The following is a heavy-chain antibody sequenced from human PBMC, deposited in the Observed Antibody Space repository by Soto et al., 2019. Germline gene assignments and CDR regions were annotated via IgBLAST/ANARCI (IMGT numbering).Heavy chain of an antibody. Sequence: GASVKVSCKASGYTFTSYGISWVRQAPGQGLEWMGWISAYNGNTNYAQKLQGRVTMTTDTSTSTAYMELRSLRSDDTAVYYCAKEVQTTPPPTFDNWGQGTMVTVSS. D-gene: IGHD1-1*01. CDR2: ISAYNGNT. J-gene: IGHJ3*02. V-gene: IGHV1-18*01. CDR1: GYTFTSYG. CDR3: AKEVQTTPPPTFDN.